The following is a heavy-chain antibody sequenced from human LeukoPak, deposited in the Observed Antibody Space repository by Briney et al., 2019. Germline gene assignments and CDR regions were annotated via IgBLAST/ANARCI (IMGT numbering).Heavy chain of an antibody. CDR1: GFTFSSYS. CDR2: ISSSSSYI. D-gene: IGHD1-26*01. J-gene: IGHJ4*02. Sequence: GGSLRLSCAASGFTFSSYSMNWVRQAPGKGLEWVSSISSSSSYIYYADSVKGRFTISRDNAKNSLYLQMNSLRAEDTAVYYCARVDEDSGSYYFDYWGQGTLVTVSS. V-gene: IGHV3-21*01. CDR3: ARVDEDSGSYYFDY.